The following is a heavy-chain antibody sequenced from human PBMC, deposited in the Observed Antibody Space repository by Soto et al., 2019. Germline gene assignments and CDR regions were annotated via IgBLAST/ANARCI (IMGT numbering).Heavy chain of an antibody. CDR1: GGSISSRNW. J-gene: IGHJ4*02. Sequence: SETLSLTCAVSGGSISSRNWWGWIRQPPGKGLEWIGYIYYSGTTYYNPSLKSRATMSVDTSKTQFSLKLTSVTAVDTAVYYCARREIQGPIDYWGQGTLVTVSS. CDR2: IYYSGTT. D-gene: IGHD1-26*01. CDR3: ARREIQGPIDY. V-gene: IGHV4-28*01.